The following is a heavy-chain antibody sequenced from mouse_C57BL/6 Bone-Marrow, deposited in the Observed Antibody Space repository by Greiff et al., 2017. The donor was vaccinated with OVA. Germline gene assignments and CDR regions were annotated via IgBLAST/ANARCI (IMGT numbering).Heavy chain of an antibody. CDR1: GYTFTDYE. D-gene: IGHD2-5*01. CDR2: IDPETGGT. Sequence: QVQLKQSGAELVRPGASVTLSCKASGYTFTDYEMPWVKQTPVHGLEWIGAIDPETGGTAYNQKFKGKAILTADKSSSTAYMGLRSLTSEDSAVYYCTRGYSNYYAMDYWGQGTSVTVSS. CDR3: TRGYSNYYAMDY. J-gene: IGHJ4*01. V-gene: IGHV1-15*01.